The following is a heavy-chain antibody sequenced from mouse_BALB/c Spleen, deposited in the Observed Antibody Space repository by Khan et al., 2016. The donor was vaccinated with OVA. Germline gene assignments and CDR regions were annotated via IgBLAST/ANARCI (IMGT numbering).Heavy chain of an antibody. J-gene: IGHJ2*01. CDR1: GYTFTDYA. Sequence: QVQLQQSGPELVRPGVSVKISCKGSGYTFTDYAMHWVKQSHAKSLEWIGLISTYSGNTNYNQKFKGKATMTVDKSSSTAYMELARLTSEDSAMYYCARPAYDSYYDYWGQGTTLTVSS. CDR3: ARPAYDSYYDY. D-gene: IGHD2-3*01. CDR2: ISTYSGNT. V-gene: IGHV1S137*01.